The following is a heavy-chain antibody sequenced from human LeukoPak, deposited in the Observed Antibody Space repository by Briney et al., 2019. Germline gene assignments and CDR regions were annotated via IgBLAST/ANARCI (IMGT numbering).Heavy chain of an antibody. CDR3: AKASYYDSSGYLRGYFDY. CDR1: GFTFSSYA. J-gene: IGHJ4*02. V-gene: IGHV3-23*01. Sequence: GGSLRLSCAASGFTFSSYAMSWVCQAPGKGLEWVSAISGSGGSTYYADSVKGRFTISRDNSKNTLYLQMNSLRAEDTAVYYCAKASYYDSSGYLRGYFDYWGQGTLVTVSS. CDR2: ISGSGGST. D-gene: IGHD3-22*01.